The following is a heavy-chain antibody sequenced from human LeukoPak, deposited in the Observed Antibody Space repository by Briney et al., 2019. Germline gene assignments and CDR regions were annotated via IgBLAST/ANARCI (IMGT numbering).Heavy chain of an antibody. J-gene: IGHJ4*02. CDR3: AKGHYYGSGSLDY. V-gene: IGHV3-74*01. D-gene: IGHD3-10*01. CDR1: GFDFSSNW. CDR2: IKGDGIST. Sequence: PGGSLRLSCAASGFDFSSNWMHWVRHAPGQGLVWVSRIKGDGISTYYADSVKGRFTISRDNSKNTLYLQMNSLRAEDTAVYYCAKGHYYGSGSLDYWGQGTLVTVSS.